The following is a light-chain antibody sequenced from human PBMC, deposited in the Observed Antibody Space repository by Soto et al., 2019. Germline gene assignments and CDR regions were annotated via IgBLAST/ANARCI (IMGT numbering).Light chain of an antibody. CDR3: QSYDSSLSRSV. CDR2: GNS. Sequence: QSVLTQSPSVSGAPGQRVTISCTGSSSNIGAGYDVPWYQQLPGTAPKLLIYGNSNRPSGFPDRFSGSKSGTSASLAITGLQAEDEAYYYCQSYDSSLSRSVFGTGTKLTVL. V-gene: IGLV1-40*01. CDR1: SSNIGAGYD. J-gene: IGLJ1*01.